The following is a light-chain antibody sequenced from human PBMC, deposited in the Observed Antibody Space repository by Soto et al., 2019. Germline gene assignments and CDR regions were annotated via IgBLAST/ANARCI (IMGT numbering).Light chain of an antibody. J-gene: IGKJ5*01. CDR1: QDISNY. V-gene: IGKV1-33*01. Sequence: DIQMTQSTSSLSASVVSRVTITCQASQDISNYLNWYQQKLGKAPKLLIYDASNLETGVPSRFSGSGSGTDFTFTISSLQPEDIATYYCQQYSHLITFGQGTRLEIK. CDR3: QQYSHLIT. CDR2: DAS.